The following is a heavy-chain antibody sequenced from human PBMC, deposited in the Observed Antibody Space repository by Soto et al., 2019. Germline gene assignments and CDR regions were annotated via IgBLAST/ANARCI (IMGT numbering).Heavy chain of an antibody. CDR2: IIPIFGTA. V-gene: IGHV1-69*13. D-gene: IGHD4-17*01. CDR1: GGTFSSYA. Sequence: SVKVSCKASGGTFSSYAISWVRQAPGQGLEWMGGIIPIFGTANYAQKFQGRVTITADESTSTAYMELSSLRSEDTAVYYCARDSLQGDYSFDYWGQGTLVTVSS. J-gene: IGHJ4*02. CDR3: ARDSLQGDYSFDY.